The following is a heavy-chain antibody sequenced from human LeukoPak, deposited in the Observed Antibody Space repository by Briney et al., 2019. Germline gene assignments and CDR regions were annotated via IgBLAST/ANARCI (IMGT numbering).Heavy chain of an antibody. CDR3: VRGTETGVVVF. Sequence: ASVKVSCKASGYIFAGYYIYWVRQAPGQGLEWVGWINPNSGATKYAQKFQGRVTMTRDTSISTAYMDLSRLRSDDTAIYYCVRGTETGVVVFWGQGTLVTVSS. D-gene: IGHD2-21*01. V-gene: IGHV1-2*02. J-gene: IGHJ4*02. CDR1: GYIFAGYY. CDR2: INPNSGAT.